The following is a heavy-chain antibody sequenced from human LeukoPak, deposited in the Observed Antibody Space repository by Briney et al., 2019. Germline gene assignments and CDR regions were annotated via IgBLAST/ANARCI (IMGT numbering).Heavy chain of an antibody. CDR1: GGSISSSSYY. CDR3: ARLRNDYVWGSYLPGYFDY. J-gene: IGHJ4*02. CDR2: TYYSGST. Sequence: SETLSLTCTVSGGSISSSSYYWGWIRQPPGKGLEWIGNTYYSGSTYYNPSLKSRVTISVDTSKNQFSLKLSSVTAADTAVYYCARLRNDYVWGSYLPGYFDYWGQGTLVTVSA. D-gene: IGHD3-16*01. V-gene: IGHV4-39*01.